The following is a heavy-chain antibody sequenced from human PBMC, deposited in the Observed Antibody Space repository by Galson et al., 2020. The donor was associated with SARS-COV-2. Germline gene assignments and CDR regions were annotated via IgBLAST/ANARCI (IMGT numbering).Heavy chain of an antibody. V-gene: IGHV4-59*01. CDR2: VYSGGPT. CDR1: GGSIGSYY. D-gene: IGHD5-12*01. Sequence: SETLSLTCTVSGGSIGSYYWTWIRQPPGKGLEWLGYVYSGGPTNYNPSLTGRIVISVDKSKNQLSLKLSSVTAADTALYYCARERGAYFDSWGQGTQVTVSS. CDR3: ARERGAYFDS. J-gene: IGHJ4*02.